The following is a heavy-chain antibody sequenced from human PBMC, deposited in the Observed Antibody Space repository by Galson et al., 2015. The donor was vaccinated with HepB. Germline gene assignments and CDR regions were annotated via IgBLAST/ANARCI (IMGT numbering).Heavy chain of an antibody. V-gene: IGHV7-4-1*02. CDR2: INTNTGNP. J-gene: IGHJ4*01. CDR1: GYTFTSYA. Sequence: SVKVSCKASGYTFTSYAMNWVRQAPGQGLEWMGWINTNTGNPTYAQGFTGRFVFSLDTSVSTAYLQISSLKAEDTAVYYCARDYCSGGSCYIEFDYWGQEPWSPSPQ. CDR3: ARDYCSGGSCYIEFDY. D-gene: IGHD2-15*01.